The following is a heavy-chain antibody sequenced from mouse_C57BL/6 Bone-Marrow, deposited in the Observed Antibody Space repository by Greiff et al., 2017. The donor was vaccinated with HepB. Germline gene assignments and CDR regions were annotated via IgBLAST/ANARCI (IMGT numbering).Heavy chain of an antibody. CDR1: GFTFSDYG. CDR2: ISNLAYSI. V-gene: IGHV5-15*01. D-gene: IGHD2-3*01. Sequence: EVQGVESGGGLVQPGGSLKLSCAASGFTFSDYGMAWVRQAPRKGPEWVAFISNLAYSIYYADTVTGRFTISRENAKNTLYLEMSSLRSEDTAMYYCARPYDGYHSWFAYWGQGTLVTVSA. J-gene: IGHJ3*01. CDR3: ARPYDGYHSWFAY.